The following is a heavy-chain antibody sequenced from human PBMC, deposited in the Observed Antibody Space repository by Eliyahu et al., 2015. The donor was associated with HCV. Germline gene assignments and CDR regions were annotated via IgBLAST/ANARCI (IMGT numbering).Heavy chain of an antibody. CDR3: VRALLSGWYDFDY. D-gene: IGHD6-19*01. V-gene: IGHV3-49*04. CDR2: IRSVDYGATT. CDR1: GXXFGDYP. Sequence: EVQLVXSGGALVQPGRSLRLSCTTAGXXFGDYPMSWVRQAPGKGLEWVGFIRSVDYGATTENAASVKGRFTISRDDSRSIAYLQMNSLKTEDTGVYFCVRALLSGWYDFDYWGQGTLVTVSS. J-gene: IGHJ4*02.